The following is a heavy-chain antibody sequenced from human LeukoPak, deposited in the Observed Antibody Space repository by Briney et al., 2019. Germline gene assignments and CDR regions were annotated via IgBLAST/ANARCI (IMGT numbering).Heavy chain of an antibody. J-gene: IGHJ3*02. V-gene: IGHV5-51*01. CDR3: ARPPRDDSSAYYSAFDI. D-gene: IGHD3-22*01. CDR1: GYRFTNYW. CDR2: IYPGDSDT. Sequence: GESLKISCKGSGYRFTNYWIGGVRQLPGKGLEWMGIIYPGDSDTRYSPSFQGQVTISADKSIHPAYLQWSSLKASDTAMYYCARPPRDDSSAYYSAFDIWGRGTMVTVSS.